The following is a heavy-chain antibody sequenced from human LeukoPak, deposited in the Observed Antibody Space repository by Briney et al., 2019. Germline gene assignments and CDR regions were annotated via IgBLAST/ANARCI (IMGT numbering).Heavy chain of an antibody. V-gene: IGHV3-23*01. J-gene: IGHJ6*03. Sequence: GGSLRLSCAASGFIFSSYAMSWVRQAAGKGLEWVSAISGSGGSTYYADSVKGRFTISRDNSKSTLYLQVNSLRAEDTAVYYCAKDLKRDFWSGYLYYYYYMDVWGKGPTVTVSS. CDR2: ISGSGGST. CDR1: GFIFSSYA. CDR3: AKDLKRDFWSGYLYYYYYMDV. D-gene: IGHD3-3*01.